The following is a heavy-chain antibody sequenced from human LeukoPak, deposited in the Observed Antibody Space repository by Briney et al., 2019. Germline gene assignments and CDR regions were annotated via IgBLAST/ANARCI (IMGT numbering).Heavy chain of an antibody. CDR2: INPNSGGT. D-gene: IGHD3-3*01. J-gene: IGHJ4*02. Sequence: ASVKVSCKASGYTFTGYYMHWVRQAPGQGLEWMGWINPNSGGTNYAQKFQGRVTMTRDTSISTAYMERSRLRSDDTAVYYCARDLVTIFGVVNWADYWGQGTLVTVSS. CDR3: ARDLVTIFGVVNWADY. CDR1: GYTFTGYY. V-gene: IGHV1-2*02.